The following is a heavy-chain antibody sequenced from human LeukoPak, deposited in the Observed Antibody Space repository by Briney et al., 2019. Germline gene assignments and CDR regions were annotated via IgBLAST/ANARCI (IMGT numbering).Heavy chain of an antibody. V-gene: IGHV1-69*13. CDR2: IIPIFGTA. CDR1: GGTFSSYA. CDR3: AREGRIVGATRNRWFDP. D-gene: IGHD1-26*01. Sequence: GASMKVSCKASGGTFSSYAISWVRQAPGQGLEWMGGIIPIFGTANYAQKFQGRVTITADEPTSTAYMELSSLRSEDTAVYYCAREGRIVGATRNRWFDPWGQGTLVTVSS. J-gene: IGHJ5*02.